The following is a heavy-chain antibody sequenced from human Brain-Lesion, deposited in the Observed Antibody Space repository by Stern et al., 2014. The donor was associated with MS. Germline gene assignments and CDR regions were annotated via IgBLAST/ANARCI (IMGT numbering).Heavy chain of an antibody. Sequence: VQLVESGPGLVKPSETLSLTCTVSGGSISSNSYYWGWIRQPPGKGLEWIGSIYYRGSTYYNPSLKSRVTISKATPKNQSSLNLKSVPAADTAVYFCAKVWLGELPENPFDYWGQGTLVTVSS. CDR1: GGSISSNSYY. CDR2: IYYRGST. CDR3: AKVWLGELPENPFDY. V-gene: IGHV4-39*01. D-gene: IGHD3-10*01. J-gene: IGHJ4*02.